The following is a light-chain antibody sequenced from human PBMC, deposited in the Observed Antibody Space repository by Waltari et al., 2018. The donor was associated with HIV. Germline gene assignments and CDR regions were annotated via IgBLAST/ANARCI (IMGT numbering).Light chain of an antibody. CDR1: SSDVGNYTY. J-gene: IGLJ2*01. CDR2: EVT. Sequence: QAALTQPASVSGSPGQSTTISCTGTSSDVGNYTYVCWYQQHPGKAPKLLIYEVTNRPSGVSDRFSGSKSGNTASLTISGLQAEDEADYYCSSFRSTTTSILFGGGTKLTVL. V-gene: IGLV2-14*01. CDR3: SSFRSTTTSIL.